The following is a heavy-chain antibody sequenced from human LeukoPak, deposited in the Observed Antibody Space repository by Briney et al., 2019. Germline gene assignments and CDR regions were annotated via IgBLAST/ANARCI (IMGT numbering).Heavy chain of an antibody. Sequence: PGGSLRLSCAASGLSFSNYAMSWVRQAPGKRLEWVSSIVGSADRTYYADSVKGRFTVSRDNSKNTLYLQMNSLRAEDTAMYYCAESTTMTTGMIFDYWGQGTLVTVSS. CDR1: GLSFSNYA. CDR2: IVGSADRT. V-gene: IGHV3-23*01. D-gene: IGHD4-17*01. CDR3: AESTTMTTGMIFDY. J-gene: IGHJ4*02.